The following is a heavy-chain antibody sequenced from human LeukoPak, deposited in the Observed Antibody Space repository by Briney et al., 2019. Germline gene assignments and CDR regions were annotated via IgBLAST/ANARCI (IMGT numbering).Heavy chain of an antibody. CDR3: AREDLDSYYYYGMDV. CDR2: INAGNGNT. J-gene: IGHJ6*02. CDR1: GGTFSSYA. V-gene: IGHV1-3*01. D-gene: IGHD3/OR15-3a*01. Sequence: ASVKVSCKASGGTFSSYAISWVRQAPGQRLEWMEWINAGNGNTKYSQKFQGRVTITRDTSASTAYMELSSLRSEDTAVYYCAREDLDSYYYYGMDVWGQGTTVTVSS.